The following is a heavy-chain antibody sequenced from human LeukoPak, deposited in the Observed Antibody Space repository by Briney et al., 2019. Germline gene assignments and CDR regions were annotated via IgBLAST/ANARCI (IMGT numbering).Heavy chain of an antibody. V-gene: IGHV3-23*01. J-gene: IGHJ2*01. CDR2: IHGGGDVT. D-gene: IGHD3-16*02. Sequence: GGSLRLSCAASGFTLSNYAMNWVRQAPEKGLEWVSTIHGGGDVTYYADSVKGRFTISRDNSRNTLYLQMNSLRAEDTAVYYCAKALSSSFYYFDLGGRGTLVTVSS. CDR1: GFTLSNYA. CDR3: AKALSSSFYYFDL.